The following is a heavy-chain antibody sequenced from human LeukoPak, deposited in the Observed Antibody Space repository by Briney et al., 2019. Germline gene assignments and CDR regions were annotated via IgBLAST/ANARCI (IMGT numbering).Heavy chain of an antibody. Sequence: PGGSLRLSCAASGFTFSSYAMSWVRQAPGKGLEWVSAISGSGGSTYYADSVKGRFAISTDNFKNTVYLQMNTLTVDDTALYYWASRSGHWDFWGPGTLVTVSS. CDR2: ISGSGGST. V-gene: IGHV3-23*01. CDR3: ASRSGHWDF. CDR1: GFTFSSYA. J-gene: IGHJ4*02. D-gene: IGHD3-3*01.